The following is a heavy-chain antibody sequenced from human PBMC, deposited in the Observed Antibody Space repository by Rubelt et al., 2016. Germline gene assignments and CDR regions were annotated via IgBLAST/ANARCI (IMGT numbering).Heavy chain of an antibody. Sequence: EVQLVESGGGLVQPGGSLRLSCAASGFTFRSYWMSWVRQAPGKGLEWVANIKQDGSEKFYVDSVKGRFTISRDNAKNSLYLQMNTLRADNTAVYYGARAVRLESGSSKQVYFQHWGQGTLVTVSS. V-gene: IGHV3-7*05. CDR3: ARAVRLESGSSKQVYFQH. CDR1: GFTFRSYW. D-gene: IGHD1-26*01. J-gene: IGHJ1*01. CDR2: IKQDGSEK.